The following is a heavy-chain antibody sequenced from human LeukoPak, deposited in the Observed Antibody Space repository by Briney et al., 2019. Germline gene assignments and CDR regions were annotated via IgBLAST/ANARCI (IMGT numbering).Heavy chain of an antibody. CDR3: ARDHYYGSGSFDY. V-gene: IGHV3-48*03. D-gene: IGHD3-10*01. CDR2: ISSSNTI. J-gene: IGHJ4*02. Sequence: GGSLRLSCAASGFTFSSYEMNWVRQAPGKGLEWISYISSSNTIYYADSVKGRFTISRDNANNSLYLQMNSLRAEDAAVYYCARDHYYGSGSFDYWGQGTLVTVSS. CDR1: GFTFSSYE.